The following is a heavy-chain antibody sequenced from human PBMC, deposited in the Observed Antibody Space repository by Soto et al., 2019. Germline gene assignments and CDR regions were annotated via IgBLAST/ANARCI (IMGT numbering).Heavy chain of an antibody. Sequence: GGSLRLSCAASGFTFSSYAMHWVRQAPGKGLEWVAVISYDGSNKYYADSVKGRFTISRDNSKNTLYLQMNSLRAEDTAVYYCAHYYDSSGYYFDYWGQGTLVTVSS. J-gene: IGHJ4*02. CDR3: AHYYDSSGYYFDY. CDR2: ISYDGSNK. D-gene: IGHD3-22*01. CDR1: GFTFSSYA. V-gene: IGHV3-30-3*01.